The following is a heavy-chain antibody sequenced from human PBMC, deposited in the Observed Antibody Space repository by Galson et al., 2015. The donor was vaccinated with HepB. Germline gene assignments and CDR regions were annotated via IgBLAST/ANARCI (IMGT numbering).Heavy chain of an antibody. Sequence: LRLSCAASGFTFSSYGMHWVRQAPGKGLEWVAVIWYDGSNKYYADSVKGRFTISRDNSKNTLYLQMNSLRAEDTAVYYCAKEDPYDSSGPMGYWGQGTLVTVSS. CDR1: GFTFSSYG. CDR2: IWYDGSNK. J-gene: IGHJ4*02. CDR3: AKEDPYDSSGPMGY. V-gene: IGHV3-33*06. D-gene: IGHD3-22*01.